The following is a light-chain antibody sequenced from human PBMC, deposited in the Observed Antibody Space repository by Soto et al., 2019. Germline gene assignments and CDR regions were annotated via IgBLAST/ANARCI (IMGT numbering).Light chain of an antibody. V-gene: IGKV3D-15*01. J-gene: IGKJ5*01. CDR3: QQHNQWPIT. CDR2: YIS. Sequence: EIVMTQSPATLSVSPGETASLSCRASQSAGNFLAWYQQKPGQAPRLLIYYISTRATGIPARFSCSGSGTEFTLTINSLQSEDSAVYYCQQHNQWPITFGQGTRLEIK. CDR1: QSAGNF.